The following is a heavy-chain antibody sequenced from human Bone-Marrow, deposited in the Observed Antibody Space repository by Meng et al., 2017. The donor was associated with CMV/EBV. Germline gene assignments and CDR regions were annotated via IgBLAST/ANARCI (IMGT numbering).Heavy chain of an antibody. CDR1: GGSISSSSYY. V-gene: IGHV4-39*01. CDR3: ARLNDILTGYCDY. CDR2: IYYSGST. D-gene: IGHD3-9*01. Sequence: SETLSLTCTVSGGSISSSSYYWGWIRQPPGKGLEWIGSIYYSGSTYYNPSLKSRVTISVDTSKNKFSLKLSSVTAADTAVYYCARLNDILTGYCDYWGQGTLVAVSS. J-gene: IGHJ4*02.